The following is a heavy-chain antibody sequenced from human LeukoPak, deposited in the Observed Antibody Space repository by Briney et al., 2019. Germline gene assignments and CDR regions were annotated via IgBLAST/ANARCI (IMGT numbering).Heavy chain of an antibody. V-gene: IGHV4-34*01. J-gene: IGHJ5*02. D-gene: IGHD3-10*01. CDR3: ARANGETGP. CDR1: GGSFSGYY. CDR2: INHSGST. Sequence: SETLSLTCAVYGGSFSGYYWSWIRQPPGKGLEWIGEINHSGSTNYNPSLESRVTISVDTSKNQFSLKLSSVTAADTAVYYCARANGETGPWGQGTLVTVSS.